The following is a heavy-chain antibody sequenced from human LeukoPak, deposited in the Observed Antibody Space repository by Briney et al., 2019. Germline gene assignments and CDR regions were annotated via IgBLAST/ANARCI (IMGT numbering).Heavy chain of an antibody. V-gene: IGHV3-23*01. CDR3: AKGHTDYGTGFDL. D-gene: IGHD4-17*01. CDR1: GFTFSTYG. Sequence: GGSLRLSCAASGFTFSTYGLSWVRQAPGGGLEWVSIVSGGGVNTYYVDSVKGRFTISRDNSKNTLYLQMNSLRVEDTAVYYCAKGHTDYGTGFDLWGQGTLVIVSS. J-gene: IGHJ4*02. CDR2: VSGGGVNT.